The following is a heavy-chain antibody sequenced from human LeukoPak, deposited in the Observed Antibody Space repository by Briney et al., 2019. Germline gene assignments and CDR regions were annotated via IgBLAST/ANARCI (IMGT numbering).Heavy chain of an antibody. CDR2: ISSSSSTI. Sequence: GGSLRLSCAASGFTFSSYSMNWVRQAPGKGLEWVSYISSSSSTIYYADSVKGRFTISRDNAKNSLYLQMNSLRAEDTAVYYCAKHTMIVAGYGMDVWGQGTTVTVSS. CDR3: AKHTMIVAGYGMDV. CDR1: GFTFSSYS. J-gene: IGHJ6*02. D-gene: IGHD3-22*01. V-gene: IGHV3-48*01.